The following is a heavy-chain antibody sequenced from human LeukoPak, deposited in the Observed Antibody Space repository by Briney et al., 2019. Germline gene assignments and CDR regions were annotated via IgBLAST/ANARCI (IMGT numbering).Heavy chain of an antibody. V-gene: IGHV1-18*01. D-gene: IGHD3-10*01. J-gene: IGHJ6*02. Sequence: ASVKVSCKASGYTFTSYGISWVRQAPGQGLEWMGWISAYNGNTNYAQKLQGRVTMTTDTSTSTAYMELRSLRSDDTAVYYCARGELLWFGELFQRYYYGMDVWGQGTTVTVSS. CDR2: ISAYNGNT. CDR3: ARGELLWFGELFQRYYYGMDV. CDR1: GYTFTSYG.